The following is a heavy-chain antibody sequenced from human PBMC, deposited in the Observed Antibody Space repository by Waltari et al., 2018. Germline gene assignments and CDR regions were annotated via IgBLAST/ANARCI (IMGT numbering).Heavy chain of an antibody. CDR2: IYHSGST. D-gene: IGHD2-15*01. J-gene: IGHJ3*02. CDR3: ARVRRSGLVVVSGAFDI. V-gene: IGHV4-38-2*01. CDR1: GYSISSGYY. Sequence: QVQLQESGPGLVKPSETLSLTCAVSGYSISSGYYWGWIRQPPGKGLEWIGSIYHSGSTYYNPSRKSRVTISVDTSKNQFSLKLSSVTAADTAVYYCARVRRSGLVVVSGAFDIWGQGTMVTVSS.